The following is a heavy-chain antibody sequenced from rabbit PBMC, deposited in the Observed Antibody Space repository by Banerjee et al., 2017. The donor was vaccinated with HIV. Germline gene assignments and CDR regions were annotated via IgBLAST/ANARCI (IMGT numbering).Heavy chain of an antibody. J-gene: IGHJ4*01. CDR3: ARDDSSGWTYYFDL. Sequence: QEQLEESGGDLVKPEGSLTLTCTASGFSFSSTYRIWWVRQAPGKGLERIAWIDAGSSGSTYYASWAKGRFTISKTSSTTVFLQMTSLTAADTATYFCARDDSSGWTYYFDLWGPGTLVTVS. CDR2: IDAGSSGST. D-gene: IGHD4-1*01. CDR1: GFSFSSTYR. V-gene: IGHV1S45*01.